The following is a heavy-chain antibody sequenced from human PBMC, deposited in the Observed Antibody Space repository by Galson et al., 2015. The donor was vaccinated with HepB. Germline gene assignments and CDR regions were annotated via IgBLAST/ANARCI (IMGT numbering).Heavy chain of an antibody. CDR1: GYTFTSYY. Sequence: VKVSCKASGYTFTSYYMHWVRQAPGQGLEWMGIINPSGGSTSYAQKFQGRVTMTRDTSTSTVYMELSSLRSEDTAVYYCARDPGLGVFGRYYYYYMDVWGKGTTVTVSS. D-gene: IGHD3/OR15-3a*01. V-gene: IGHV1-46*01. CDR2: INPSGGST. J-gene: IGHJ6*03. CDR3: ARDPGLGVFGRYYYYYMDV.